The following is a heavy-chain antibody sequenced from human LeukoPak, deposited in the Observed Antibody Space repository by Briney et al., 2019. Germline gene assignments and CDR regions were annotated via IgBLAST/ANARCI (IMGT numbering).Heavy chain of an antibody. CDR1: GGSVSSVSYS. CDR2: IYYSGST. CDR3: AKGLIEASSIKRYNWNTHGAFDI. J-gene: IGHJ3*02. Sequence: PSETLSLTCIVSGGSVSSVSYSWSWIRQPPGKGLEWIGHIYYSGSTNYNPSLKSRGTISVDTSKNQFSLKLSSVTAADTAVYYCAKGLIEASSIKRYNWNTHGAFDIWGQGTMVTVSS. V-gene: IGHV4-61*01. D-gene: IGHD1/OR15-1a*01.